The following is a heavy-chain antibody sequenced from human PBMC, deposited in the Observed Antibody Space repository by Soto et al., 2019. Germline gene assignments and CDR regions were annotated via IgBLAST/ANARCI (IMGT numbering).Heavy chain of an antibody. D-gene: IGHD5-18*01. CDR1: GYSFTSYW. CDR2: IYPGDSDT. Sequence: PRESLKISCKGSGYSFTSYWIGWVRQMPGKGLEWMGIIYPGDSDTRYSPSFQGQATISADKSISTAYLQWSSLKASDTAMYYCGRYSYGTVYYYYGMDVWGQGTTVTVSS. J-gene: IGHJ6*02. CDR3: GRYSYGTVYYYYGMDV. V-gene: IGHV5-51*01.